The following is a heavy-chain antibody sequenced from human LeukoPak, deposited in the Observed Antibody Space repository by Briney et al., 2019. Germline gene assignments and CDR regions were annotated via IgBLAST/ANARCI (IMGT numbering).Heavy chain of an antibody. D-gene: IGHD3-16*01. CDR1: GGSFSGYY. CDR2: INHSGST. CDR3: ARGLSGGRAPDY. J-gene: IGHJ4*02. V-gene: IGHV4-34*01. Sequence: SETLSLTCAVYGGSFSGYYWSGIRQPPGKGLDGIGEINHSGSTNYNPSLKSRVTISVDTSKNQFSLKLSSVTAADTAVCYCARGLSGGRAPDYWGQGTLVTVSS.